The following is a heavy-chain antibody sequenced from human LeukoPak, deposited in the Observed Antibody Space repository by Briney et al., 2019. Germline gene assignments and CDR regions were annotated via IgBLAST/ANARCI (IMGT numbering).Heavy chain of an antibody. D-gene: IGHD3-16*01. CDR3: AKDQRLGELQYTNPPFDY. CDR1: GFTFSSYA. J-gene: IGHJ4*02. Sequence: GGSLRLSCAASGFTFSSYAMSWVRQAPGKGLEWVSAISGTGGSTYYADSVKGRLTISGDNSKNTLYLRMNSLRAEDTAVYYCAKDQRLGELQYTNPPFDYWGQGTLVTVSS. CDR2: ISGTGGST. V-gene: IGHV3-23*01.